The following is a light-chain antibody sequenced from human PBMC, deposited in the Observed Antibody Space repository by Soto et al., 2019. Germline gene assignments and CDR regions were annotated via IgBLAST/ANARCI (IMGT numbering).Light chain of an antibody. CDR3: QQYDNRPALT. Sequence: DIQMTQSPSSLSASVGDRVTITCQASQDISNYLNWYQQKPGKAPKLLIYDASNLETGVPSRFSGSGSWTDFTFTISSLQPEDIATYYCQQYDNRPALTFGGGTKVEIK. V-gene: IGKV1-33*01. CDR2: DAS. J-gene: IGKJ4*01. CDR1: QDISNY.